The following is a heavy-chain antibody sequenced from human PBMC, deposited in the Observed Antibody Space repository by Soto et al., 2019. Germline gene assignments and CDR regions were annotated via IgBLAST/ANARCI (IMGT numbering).Heavy chain of an antibody. D-gene: IGHD3-9*01. CDR3: PRPHNPYAALTGTGY. V-gene: IGHV3-23*01. CDR1: GFTFGNYA. CDR2: ISGSGGGT. J-gene: IGHJ4*02. Sequence: PGGSLRLSCAASGFTFGNYAMTWVRQAPGKGLECVSRISGSGGGTYYADSVKGRFTISRDNSENTLYLHLNSLRVEDTAIYYCPRPHNPYAALTGTGYWGQGALVTVSS.